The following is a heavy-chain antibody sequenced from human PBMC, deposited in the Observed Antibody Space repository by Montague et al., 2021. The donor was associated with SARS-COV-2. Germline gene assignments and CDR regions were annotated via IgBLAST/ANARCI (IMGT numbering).Heavy chain of an antibody. V-gene: IGHV4-39*01. CDR2: IYYSGST. D-gene: IGHD3-10*01. Sequence: SETLSLTCTVSGGSISSSSYYWGWIRQPPGKGLEWIGSIYYSGSTYYNPSLKSRVTISVDTSKNPFSLTLSSVTAADTAVYYCARREDYFGSGSYPNWGQGTLVTVSS. J-gene: IGHJ4*02. CDR3: ARREDYFGSGSYPN. CDR1: GGSISSSSYY.